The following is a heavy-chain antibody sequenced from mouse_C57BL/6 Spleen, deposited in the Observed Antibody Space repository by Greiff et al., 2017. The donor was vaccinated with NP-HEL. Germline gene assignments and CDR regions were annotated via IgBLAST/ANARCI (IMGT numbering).Heavy chain of an antibody. J-gene: IGHJ2*01. Sequence: QVQLKQSGAELVRPGASVTLSCKASGYTFTDYEMHWVKQTPVHGLEWIGAIDPETGGTAYNQKFKGKAILTADKSSSTAYMELRSLTSEDSAVYYCTRRWFDYWGQGTTLTVSS. CDR2: IDPETGGT. CDR1: GYTFTDYE. V-gene: IGHV1-15*01. CDR3: TRRWFDY.